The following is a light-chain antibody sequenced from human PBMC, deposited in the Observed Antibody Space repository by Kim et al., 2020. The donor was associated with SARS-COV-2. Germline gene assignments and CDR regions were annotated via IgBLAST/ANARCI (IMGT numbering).Light chain of an antibody. CDR3: QQYNSYSWT. CDR1: QSISTW. Sequence: ASVGDRVTLPFRASQSISTWLAWYQQKPGKAPKLLIYKASSLKNDVPSRFSGSGSETEFTLNISSLQPDDFATYYCQQYNSYSWTFGQGTKVDIK. V-gene: IGKV1-5*03. CDR2: KAS. J-gene: IGKJ1*01.